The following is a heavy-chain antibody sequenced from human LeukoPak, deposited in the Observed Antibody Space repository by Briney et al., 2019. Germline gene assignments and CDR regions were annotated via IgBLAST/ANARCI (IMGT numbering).Heavy chain of an antibody. CDR2: IYTSGST. Sequence: SETLSLTCTVSGGSISSYYWSWIRQPAGKGLEWIGRIYTSGSTNYNPSLKSRVTISVDKSKNQFSLKLSSVTAADTAVYYCGRGNYNDSTRGGENNYYSRDVWGKGPTVTVSS. V-gene: IGHV4-4*07. J-gene: IGHJ6*03. D-gene: IGHD3-22*01. CDR3: GRGNYNDSTRGGENNYYSRDV. CDR1: GGSISSYY.